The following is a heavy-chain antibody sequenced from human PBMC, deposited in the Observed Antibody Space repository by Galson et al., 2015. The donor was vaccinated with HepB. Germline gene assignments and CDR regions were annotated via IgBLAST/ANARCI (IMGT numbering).Heavy chain of an antibody. CDR2: IKSDGSST. J-gene: IGHJ5*02. V-gene: IGHV3-74*01. Sequence: SCAASGFTFSDFWMHWVRRAPGKGLVWVSRIKSDGSSTSYADSVKGRFTISRDNAKNSLYLQMNSLRAEDTAVYYCARGSQKHYGSGSYYVGNWFDPWGQGTLVTVSS. CDR3: ARGSQKHYGSGSYYVGNWFDP. D-gene: IGHD3-10*01. CDR1: GFTFSDFW.